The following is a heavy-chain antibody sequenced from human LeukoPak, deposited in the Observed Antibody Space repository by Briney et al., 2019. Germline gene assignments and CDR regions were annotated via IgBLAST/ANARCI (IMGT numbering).Heavy chain of an antibody. D-gene: IGHD3-3*01. J-gene: IGHJ6*03. V-gene: IGHV1-2*02. CDR1: GYTFTGYY. CDR2: INPNSGGT. CDR3: ARDPVQGYDFWSGYYDMDV. Sequence: ASVKVSCKASGYTFTGYYMHWVRQAPGQGLEWMGWINPNSGGTNYAQKFQGRVTMTRDMSTSTVYMELSSLRSEDTAVYYCARDPVQGYDFWSGYYDMDVWGKGTTVTVSS.